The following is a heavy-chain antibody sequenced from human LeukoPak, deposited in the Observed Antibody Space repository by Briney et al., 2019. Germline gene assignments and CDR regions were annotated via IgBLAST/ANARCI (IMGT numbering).Heavy chain of an antibody. CDR3: ARDYGDFFFDY. V-gene: IGHV3-7*01. J-gene: IGHJ4*02. Sequence: PGGSLRLSCAASGFTFSSYWMSWVRQAPGKGLEWVANIKEDGSEKYYVDSVKGRFTISRDNAKNSLYLQMNSLRAEDTAVYYCARDYGDFFFDYWGQGTLVTVSS. CDR2: IKEDGSEK. D-gene: IGHD4-17*01. CDR1: GFTFSSYW.